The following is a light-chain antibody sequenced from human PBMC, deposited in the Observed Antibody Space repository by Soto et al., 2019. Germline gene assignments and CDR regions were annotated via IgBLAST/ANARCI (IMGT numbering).Light chain of an antibody. Sequence: QSVLTQPASVSGSPGQSITISCTGTSSDVGGYNYVSWYQQHPGKAPKLIISEVSNRPSGVSNRFSGSKSGNTASLTISGLQAEDEADYYCSSYTSTSTPFVFGTGTKVIVL. CDR2: EVS. CDR1: SSDVGGYNY. V-gene: IGLV2-14*01. J-gene: IGLJ1*01. CDR3: SSYTSTSTPFV.